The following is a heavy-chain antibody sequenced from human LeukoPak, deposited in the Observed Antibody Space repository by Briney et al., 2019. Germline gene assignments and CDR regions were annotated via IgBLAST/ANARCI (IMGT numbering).Heavy chain of an antibody. V-gene: IGHV4-59*01. J-gene: IGHJ4*02. CDR1: GGSISSYY. Sequence: SETLSLTCTVSGGSISSYYWSWIRQPPGKGLEWIGYIYYSGSTNYNPSLKSRVTISVDTSKNQFSLKLSSVTAADTAVYYCARAGWELLGFDYWGQGTLVTVSS. D-gene: IGHD1-26*01. CDR2: IYYSGST. CDR3: ARAGWELLGFDY.